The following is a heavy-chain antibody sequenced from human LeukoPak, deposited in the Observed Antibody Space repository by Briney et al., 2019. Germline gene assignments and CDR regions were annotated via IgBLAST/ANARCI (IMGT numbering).Heavy chain of an antibody. Sequence: PSETLSLTCTVSGGSISSYYWSWIRQPPGKGLAWIGYIYYSGSTNYNPSLKSRVTISVDTSKNQFSLKLSSVTAADTAVYYCARDAEDYGDRFDYWGQGTLVTVSS. CDR3: ARDAEDYGDRFDY. V-gene: IGHV4-59*01. CDR1: GGSISSYY. D-gene: IGHD4/OR15-4a*01. J-gene: IGHJ4*02. CDR2: IYYSGST.